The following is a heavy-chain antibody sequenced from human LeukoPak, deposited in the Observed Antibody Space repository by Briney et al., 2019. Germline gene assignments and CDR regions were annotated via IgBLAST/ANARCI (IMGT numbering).Heavy chain of an antibody. V-gene: IGHV3-30*03. J-gene: IGHJ6*03. CDR3: ARETRYCMDV. Sequence: PGGSLRLSCATSGFTFSPYPMHWVRQAPGKGLEWVAVIAYDGGNIFYAPSVRGRFTISRDNSRGTLSLQMNSLKVEDTALYYCARETRYCMDVWGKGTTVTVTS. CDR2: IAYDGGNI. CDR1: GFTFSPYP.